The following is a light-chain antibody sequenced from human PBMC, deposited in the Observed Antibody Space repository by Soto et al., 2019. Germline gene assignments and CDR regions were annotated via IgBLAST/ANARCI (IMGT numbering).Light chain of an antibody. V-gene: IGLV2-8*01. CDR2: EVT. CDR1: SSDVGGYSY. CDR3: SSYAGSNHNWV. Sequence: QSALTQPPSASGSPGQSVTISCTGTSSDVGGYSYVSWYQQHPGKAPKLMIYEVTKRPSGVPDRFSGSKSGNTASLTVSGLQAEDEADYYCSSYAGSNHNWVFGGGTKLTVL. J-gene: IGLJ3*02.